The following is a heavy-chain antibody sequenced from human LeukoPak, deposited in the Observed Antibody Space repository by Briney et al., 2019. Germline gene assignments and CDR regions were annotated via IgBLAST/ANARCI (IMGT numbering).Heavy chain of an antibody. CDR1: GFTFGSHA. D-gene: IGHD5-18*01. CDR3: GKTTVGYSSGQKPAWPVDY. V-gene: IGHV3-23*01. J-gene: IGHJ4*02. CDR2: IFGSGGSP. Sequence: PGGSLRLSCEASGFTFGSHAMYWVRQAPGKGLEGVAGIFGSGGSPHYADPVKGRFTISRDNSRNTVYLQINSLRAEDTAAYYCGKTTVGYSSGQKPAWPVDYWGQGTLVTVSS.